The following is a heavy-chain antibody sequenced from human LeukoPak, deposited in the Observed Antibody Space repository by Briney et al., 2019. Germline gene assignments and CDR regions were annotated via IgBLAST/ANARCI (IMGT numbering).Heavy chain of an antibody. Sequence: SETLSLTCTVSGYSISSGYYWGWIRQPPGKGLEWIGSIYHSGSTYYNPSLKSRVTISVDTSKNQFSLKLSSVTAADTAVYYCAREPGYGDLYFDSWGQGTLVTVAS. D-gene: IGHD4-17*01. CDR1: GYSISSGYY. CDR2: IYHSGST. V-gene: IGHV4-38-2*02. J-gene: IGHJ4*02. CDR3: AREPGYGDLYFDS.